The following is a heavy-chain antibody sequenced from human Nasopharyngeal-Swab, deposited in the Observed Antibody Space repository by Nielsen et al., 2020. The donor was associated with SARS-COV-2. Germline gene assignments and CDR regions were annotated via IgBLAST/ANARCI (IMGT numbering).Heavy chain of an antibody. CDR1: GGSISSSSYY. Sequence: SKILSLTCTVSGGSISSSSYYWGWIRQPPGKGLEWIGSIYYSGSTYYNPSLKSRVTISVDTSKNQFSLKLSSVTAADTAVYYCVGSSWYGDYYYYYGMDVWGQGTTVTVSS. J-gene: IGHJ6*02. CDR2: IYYSGST. D-gene: IGHD6-13*01. CDR3: VGSSWYGDYYYYYGMDV. V-gene: IGHV4-39*07.